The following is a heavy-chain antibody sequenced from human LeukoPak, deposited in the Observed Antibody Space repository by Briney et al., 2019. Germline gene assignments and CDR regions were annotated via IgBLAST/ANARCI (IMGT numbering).Heavy chain of an antibody. CDR2: IYYSGST. J-gene: IGHJ3*02. CDR3: AREKSLVVVPAAPDAFDI. Sequence: PSQTLSLTCTVSGGSISSGDYYWSWIRQPPGKGLERIGYIYYSGSTYYNPSLKSRVTISVDTSKNQFSLKLSSVTAADTAVYYCAREKSLVVVPAAPDAFDIWGQGTMVTVSS. V-gene: IGHV4-30-4*08. CDR1: GGSISSGDYY. D-gene: IGHD2-2*01.